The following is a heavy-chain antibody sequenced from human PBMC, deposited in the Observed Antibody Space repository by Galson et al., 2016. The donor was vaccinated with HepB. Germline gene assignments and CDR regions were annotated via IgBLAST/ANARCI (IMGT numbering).Heavy chain of an antibody. Sequence: SLRLSCAVSGFTFSSYALSWVRQAPGKGLEWVSAITGSGGGTYYADSVKGRFTVSRDNSKNTLFLQMNSLSAEDTAVYYCARDPGALSNHLGSDVNQYGMDVWGQGTTVTVSS. D-gene: IGHD3-3*02. V-gene: IGHV3-23*01. CDR1: GFTFSSYA. CDR3: ARDPGALSNHLGSDVNQYGMDV. J-gene: IGHJ6*02. CDR2: ITGSGGGT.